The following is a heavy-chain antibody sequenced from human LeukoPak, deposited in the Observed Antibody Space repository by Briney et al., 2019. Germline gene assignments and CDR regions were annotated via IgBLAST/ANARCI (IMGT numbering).Heavy chain of an antibody. CDR2: INHSGST. CDR1: GESFSGYF. CDR3: APRGDIEHSYGFGKWFDP. D-gene: IGHD5-18*01. V-gene: IGHV4-34*01. Sequence: SETLSLTCAVYGESFSGYFWSWIRQPPGKGLEWIGEINHSGSTNYNASLKSRVTISVDTSKNQFSLRLSSVTAADTAVYYCAPRGDIEHSYGFGKWFDPWGQGTRVTVPS. J-gene: IGHJ5*02.